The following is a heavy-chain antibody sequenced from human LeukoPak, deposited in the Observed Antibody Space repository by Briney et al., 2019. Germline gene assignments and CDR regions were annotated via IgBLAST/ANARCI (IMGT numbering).Heavy chain of an antibody. CDR2: ISGTGDRT. Sequence: GGSLRLSCAASGFTFSSNGMSWVRQAPGKGLEWVSAISGTGDRTFYANSVQGRFTISRDNSKNTLYLQMNSLRAEDTAVYYCARALTGYSSGWWLPLGYYYYYMDVWGKGTTVTVSS. V-gene: IGHV3-23*01. CDR3: ARALTGYSSGWWLPLGYYYYYMDV. CDR1: GFTFSSNG. J-gene: IGHJ6*03. D-gene: IGHD6-19*01.